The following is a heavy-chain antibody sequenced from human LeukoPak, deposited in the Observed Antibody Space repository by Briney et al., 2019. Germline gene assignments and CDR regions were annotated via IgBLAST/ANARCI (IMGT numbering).Heavy chain of an antibody. D-gene: IGHD4-23*01. V-gene: IGHV5-51*01. CDR2: IYPGDSDA. CDR1: GSSFSSYW. Sequence: GESLKISCKGDGSSFSSYWIGCVRQMPGKGLEWMGIIYPGDSDARYSPSFQGQVTISADKSISTAYLQWSSLKASDTAMYYCARWPGGNSAGLDYWGQGTLVTVSS. J-gene: IGHJ4*02. CDR3: ARWPGGNSAGLDY.